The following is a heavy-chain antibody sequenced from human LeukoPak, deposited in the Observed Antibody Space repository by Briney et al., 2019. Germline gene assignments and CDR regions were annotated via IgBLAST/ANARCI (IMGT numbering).Heavy chain of an antibody. J-gene: IGHJ3*02. V-gene: IGHV1-69*04. D-gene: IGHD5-18*01. CDR2: IIPILGIA. CDR3: ATSQPGYSYGYVI. Sequence: SVKVSCKASGGTFSSYAISWVRQAPGQGLEWMGRIIPILGIANYAQKFQGRVTMTRDTSTSTVYMELSSLRSEDTAVYYCATSQPGYSYGYVIWGQGTMVTVSS. CDR1: GGTFSSYA.